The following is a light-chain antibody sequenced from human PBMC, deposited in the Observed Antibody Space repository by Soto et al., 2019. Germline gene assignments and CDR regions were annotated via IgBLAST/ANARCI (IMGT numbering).Light chain of an antibody. Sequence: EIVLTQSPVTLSLSPGQRATLTCWASESIGSYLAWFQQKPGQAPRLLIYDASNRATGIPGRFIGSGSGTDFTLTITNLEPEDFAFYCCQQRRDWPLTFGEGTKLEIK. CDR1: ESIGSY. CDR2: DAS. CDR3: QQRRDWPLT. V-gene: IGKV3-11*01. J-gene: IGKJ4*01.